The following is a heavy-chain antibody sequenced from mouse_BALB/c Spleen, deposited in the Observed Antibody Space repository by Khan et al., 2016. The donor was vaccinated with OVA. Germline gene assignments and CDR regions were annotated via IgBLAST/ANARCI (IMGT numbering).Heavy chain of an antibody. J-gene: IGHJ3*01. V-gene: IGHV1-31*01. CDR2: IDPFNGGS. CDR3: GRSGSTAWFAY. D-gene: IGHD1-1*01. CDR1: GYSFTSYY. Sequence: VQLQQSGPELMKPGASVKISCKASGYSFTSYYIHWVKQSHGKTLEWIGFIDPFNGGSTYNQKFKVKATLTVDKSSSTAYMHLSSLTSEDSAVYYCGRSGSTAWFAYWGQGTLVTVSA.